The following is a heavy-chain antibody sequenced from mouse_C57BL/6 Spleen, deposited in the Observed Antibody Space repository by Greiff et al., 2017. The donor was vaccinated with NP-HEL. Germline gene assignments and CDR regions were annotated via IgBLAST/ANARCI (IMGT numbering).Heavy chain of an antibody. CDR2: IRNKANGYTT. Sequence: EVQVVESGGGLVQPGGSLSLSCAASGFTFTDYYMSWVRQPPGKALEWLGFIRNKANGYTTEYSASVKGRFTISRDNSQSILYLQMNALRAEDSATYYCARSSTVERGYYAMDYWGQGTSVTVSS. CDR3: ARSSTVERGYYAMDY. J-gene: IGHJ4*01. D-gene: IGHD1-1*01. CDR1: GFTFTDYY. V-gene: IGHV7-3*01.